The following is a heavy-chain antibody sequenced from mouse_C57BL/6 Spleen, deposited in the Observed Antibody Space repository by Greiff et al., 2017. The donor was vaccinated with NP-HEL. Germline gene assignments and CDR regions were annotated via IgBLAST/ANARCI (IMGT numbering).Heavy chain of an antibody. CDR1: GYTFTSYW. Sequence: QVQLQQPGAELVKPGASVKLSCKASGYTFTSYWMQWVKQRPGQGLEWIGEIDPSDSYTNYNQKFKVKATLTVDTSSSTAYMQLSSLTSEDSAVYYCARSKDYAMDYWGQGTSVTVSS. CDR3: ARSKDYAMDY. V-gene: IGHV1-50*01. D-gene: IGHD2-5*01. CDR2: IDPSDSYT. J-gene: IGHJ4*01.